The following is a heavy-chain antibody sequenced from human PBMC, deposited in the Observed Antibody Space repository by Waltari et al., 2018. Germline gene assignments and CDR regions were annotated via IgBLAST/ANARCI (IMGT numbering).Heavy chain of an antibody. CDR2: IKQDGSEK. J-gene: IGHJ6*03. V-gene: IGHV3-7*01. CDR3: ARVSVTGRYYYMDV. Sequence: EVQLVESVGGLVQPGGSLRLSCAASGFTFSSYWMSWVRQAPGKGLEWVANIKQDGSEKYYVDSVKGRFTIARDNAKNSLYLQMNSLRAEDTAVYYCARVSVTGRYYYMDVWGKGTTVTISS. CDR1: GFTFSSYW. D-gene: IGHD2-21*02.